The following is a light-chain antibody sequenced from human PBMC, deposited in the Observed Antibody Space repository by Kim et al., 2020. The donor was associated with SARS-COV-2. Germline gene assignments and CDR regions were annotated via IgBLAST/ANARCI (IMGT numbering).Light chain of an antibody. J-gene: IGKJ1*01. V-gene: IGKV3-20*01. CDR2: GAS. Sequence: SPGERATLSCRASQTITNTYLAWYQQKPGQAPRLLIYGASSRASGIPDRFSGSGSGTDFTLTITRLEPEDFAVYSCQQYGSSPLTFGQGTKVDIK. CDR3: QQYGSSPLT. CDR1: QTITNTY.